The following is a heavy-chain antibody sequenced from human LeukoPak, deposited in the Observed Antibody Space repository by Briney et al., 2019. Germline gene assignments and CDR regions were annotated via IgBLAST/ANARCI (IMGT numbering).Heavy chain of an antibody. Sequence: NPSETLSLTCTVSGGSISSYYWSLIRQPPGKGLEWIGYIYYSGSTNYNPSLKSRVTISVDTSKNQFSLKLSSVTAADTAVYYCARLGDYYGSGSPVDYWGQGTLVTVSS. J-gene: IGHJ4*02. CDR3: ARLGDYYGSGSPVDY. V-gene: IGHV4-59*01. CDR1: GGSISSYY. CDR2: IYYSGST. D-gene: IGHD3-10*01.